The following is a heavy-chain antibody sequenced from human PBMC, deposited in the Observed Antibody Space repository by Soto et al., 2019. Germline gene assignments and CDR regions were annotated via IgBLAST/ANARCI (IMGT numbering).Heavy chain of an antibody. Sequence: SVKVSCKASGGTFSSYAISWVRQAPGQGLEWMGGIIPIFGTANYAQKFQGRVTITADESTSTACMELSSLRSEDTAVYFCARGALTTYPYSPPLDYWGQGTLVTVSS. CDR1: GGTFSSYA. CDR3: ARGALTTYPYSPPLDY. CDR2: IIPIFGTA. J-gene: IGHJ4*02. D-gene: IGHD6-13*01. V-gene: IGHV1-69*13.